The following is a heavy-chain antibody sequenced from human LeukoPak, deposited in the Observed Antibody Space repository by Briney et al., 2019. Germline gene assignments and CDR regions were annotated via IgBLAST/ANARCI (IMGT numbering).Heavy chain of an antibody. D-gene: IGHD6-19*01. CDR3: ARVPSGWYYYFDY. V-gene: IGHV3-33*08. J-gene: IGHJ4*02. Sequence: PGGSLRLSCAASGFTFSSYGMHWVRQAPGKGLEWVAVIWYDGSNKYYADSVKGRFTISRDNSKNTLYLQMNSLRAEDTAVYYCARVPSGWYYYFDYWGQGTLVTVSS. CDR2: IWYDGSNK. CDR1: GFTFSSYG.